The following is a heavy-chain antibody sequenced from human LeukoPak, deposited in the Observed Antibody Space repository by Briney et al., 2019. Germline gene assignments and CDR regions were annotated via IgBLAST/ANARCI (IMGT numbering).Heavy chain of an antibody. CDR2: INPNSGGT. Sequence: ASVKVSCKASGYMFTGYYLHWVRQAPGQGLEWMGWINPNSGGTIYAQKFQGRVTMTGDTSITTAYMELSSLRSDDTAVYYCAKEGELVRRYNGVNWFDPWGRGTLVTVSS. CDR3: AKEGELVRRYNGVNWFDP. D-gene: IGHD6-6*01. J-gene: IGHJ5*02. CDR1: GYMFTGYY. V-gene: IGHV1-2*02.